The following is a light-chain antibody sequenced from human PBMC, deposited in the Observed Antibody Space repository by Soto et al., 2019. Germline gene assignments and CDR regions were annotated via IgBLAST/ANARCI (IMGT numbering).Light chain of an antibody. J-gene: IGKJ5*01. CDR2: DAS. V-gene: IGKV3-11*01. Sequence: EIVLTQSPGTRSLSPGERATLYCRASQSVSSYLAWYQQKPGQAPRLLIYDASNRATGIPARFSGSGSGTDFTLTISSLEPEDFAVYYCQQRSNWPPITFGQGTRLEIK. CDR3: QQRSNWPPIT. CDR1: QSVSSY.